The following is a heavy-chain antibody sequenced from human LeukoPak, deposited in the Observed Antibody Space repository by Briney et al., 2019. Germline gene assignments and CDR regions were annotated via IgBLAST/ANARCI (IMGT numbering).Heavy chain of an antibody. CDR3: ARADYGGNTRTVVFDY. V-gene: IGHV4-34*01. Sequence: PSETLSLTCAVYGGSFSGYYWSWIRQPPGKGLEWIGEINHSGSTNYNPSLKSRVTISVDTSKNQFSLKLSSVTAADTAVYYCARADYGGNTRTVVFDYWGQGTLVTVSS. D-gene: IGHD4-23*01. J-gene: IGHJ4*02. CDR1: GGSFSGYY. CDR2: INHSGST.